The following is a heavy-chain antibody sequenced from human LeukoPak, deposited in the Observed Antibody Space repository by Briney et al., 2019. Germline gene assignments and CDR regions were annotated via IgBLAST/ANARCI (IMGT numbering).Heavy chain of an antibody. CDR3: AGLLLSGSYFDY. D-gene: IGHD1-26*01. CDR2: INPNSGGT. V-gene: IGHV1-2*02. CDR1: GYTFTDYY. Sequence: ASVKVSCKASGYTFTDYYMHWVRQAPGQGLEWMGWINPNSGGTNYAQKFQGRVTMTRDTSISTAYMELSRLRSDDTAVYYCAGLLLSGSYFDYWGLGTLVTVSS. J-gene: IGHJ4*02.